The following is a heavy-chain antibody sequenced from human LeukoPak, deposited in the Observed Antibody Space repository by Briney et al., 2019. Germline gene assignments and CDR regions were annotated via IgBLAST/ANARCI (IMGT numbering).Heavy chain of an antibody. V-gene: IGHV4-4*02. CDR1: GGSGGSISSSNY. CDR2: IYHSGST. J-gene: IGHJ4*02. D-gene: IGHD2-2*01. Sequence: PSGTLSLTCAVSGGSGGSISSSNYWSWVRQPPGKGLEWIGEIYHSGSTNYNPSLKSRVTISVDKSKNQFSLKLNPVTAADTAVYYCARAGQGYCTSAGCFLSLDYWGQGTLVTVSS. CDR3: ARAGQGYCTSAGCFLSLDY.